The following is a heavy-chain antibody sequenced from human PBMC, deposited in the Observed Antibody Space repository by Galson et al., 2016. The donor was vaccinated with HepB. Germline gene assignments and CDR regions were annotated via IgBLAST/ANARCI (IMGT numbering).Heavy chain of an antibody. CDR3: ARGPLLYDDSGYHLVPLDD. Sequence: SETLSLTCNVSGGSISGYYWSWIRQPPGKGLDWIGYISNSGTTNYNPSLTSRVPISRDTSQNHFSLKMDSVTASDTAVYYCARGPLLYDDSGYHLVPLDDWGKGTLVTVSS. V-gene: IGHV4-59*01. D-gene: IGHD3-22*01. J-gene: IGHJ4*02. CDR2: ISNSGTT. CDR1: GGSISGYY.